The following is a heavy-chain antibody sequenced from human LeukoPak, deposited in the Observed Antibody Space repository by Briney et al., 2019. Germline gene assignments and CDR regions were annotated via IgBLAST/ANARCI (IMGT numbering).Heavy chain of an antibody. CDR2: LYSGGNT. Sequence: GGSLRLSFAASGFTVSSNYMSWVRQPPGKGLEWVSVLYSGGNTYYADSVQGRFTISRDNSRNTLYLQMNSLRVEDTAVYYCATEGFRGVLFHIWGQGTVVTVSS. V-gene: IGHV3-66*01. CDR3: ATEGFRGVLFHI. J-gene: IGHJ3*02. CDR1: GFTVSSNY. D-gene: IGHD3-10*01.